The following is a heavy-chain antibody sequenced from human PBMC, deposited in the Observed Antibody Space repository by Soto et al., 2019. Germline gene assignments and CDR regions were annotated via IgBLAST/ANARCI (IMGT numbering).Heavy chain of an antibody. V-gene: IGHV5-51*01. CDR3: ARTGRSGLRWLDFFDP. D-gene: IGHD4-17*01. CDR2: CPADSDT. J-gene: IGHJ5*02. Sequence: CPADSDTRYNPSFQGQVTISADTSTNTAFLHWSSLSASDSATYFCARTGRSGLRWLDFFDPWGQGTLVTVSS.